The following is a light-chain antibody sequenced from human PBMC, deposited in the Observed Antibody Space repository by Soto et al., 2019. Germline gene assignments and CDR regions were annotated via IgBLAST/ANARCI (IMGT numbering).Light chain of an antibody. V-gene: IGKV3-20*01. J-gene: IGKJ1*01. CDR3: QQYGSSPWT. CDR2: GAS. Sequence: EIVLTQSPATLSLSPGERATLSSRASQSVSSSFLAWYQQKPGQAPRLLIYGASSRATGIPDRFSGSGSGTDFTLTISRLEPEDSAVYYCQQYGSSPWTFGQGTKVDIK. CDR1: QSVSSSF.